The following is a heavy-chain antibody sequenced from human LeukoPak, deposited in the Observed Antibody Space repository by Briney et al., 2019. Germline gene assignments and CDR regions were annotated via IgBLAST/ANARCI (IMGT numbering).Heavy chain of an antibody. CDR2: ISYDGSNK. Sequence: GGSLRLCCAASGFTFSSYAMHWVRQAPGKGLEWVAVISYDGSNKYYADSVKGRVTISRDNSKNTLYLQMNSLRAEDTAVYYCARGGRYNILTGFRRDRHDAFDIWGQGTLVTVSS. V-gene: IGHV3-30*04. CDR3: ARGGRYNILTGFRRDRHDAFDI. J-gene: IGHJ3*02. D-gene: IGHD3-9*01. CDR1: GFTFSSYA.